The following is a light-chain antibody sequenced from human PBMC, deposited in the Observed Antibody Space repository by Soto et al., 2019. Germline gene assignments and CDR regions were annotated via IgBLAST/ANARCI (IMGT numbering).Light chain of an antibody. Sequence: QSVLTQPASVSGSPGQSITISCTGTSSDVGGYNYVSWYQQHPGKAPKLMIYEVSNRPSGVSHRFSGSKSGNTASLTISGLQAEDEADYYCSPYASSSTSFGTGTKVTVL. V-gene: IGLV2-14*03. J-gene: IGLJ1*01. CDR3: SPYASSSTS. CDR1: SSDVGGYNY. CDR2: EVS.